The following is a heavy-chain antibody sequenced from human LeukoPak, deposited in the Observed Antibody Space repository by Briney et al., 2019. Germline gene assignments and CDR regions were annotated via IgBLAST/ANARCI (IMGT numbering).Heavy chain of an antibody. J-gene: IGHJ4*02. D-gene: IGHD6-13*01. CDR3: AKDLGYFKTSYFFDY. Sequence: PGGSLRLSCAASGFTFSSYGMHWVRQAPGKGLEWVAFIRYDGSNKYYADSVKGRFTISRDNSKNTLYLQMNSLRAEDTAVYYCAKDLGYFKTSYFFDYWGQGTLVTVSS. CDR1: GFTFSSYG. CDR2: IRYDGSNK. V-gene: IGHV3-30*02.